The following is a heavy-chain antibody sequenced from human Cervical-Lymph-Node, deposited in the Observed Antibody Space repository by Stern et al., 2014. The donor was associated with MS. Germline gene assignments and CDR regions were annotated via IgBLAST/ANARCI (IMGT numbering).Heavy chain of an antibody. D-gene: IGHD5-12*01. CDR2: VSSGGDTT. V-gene: IGHV3-48*02. Sequence: EVQLVESGGGLEQPGGSLRLSCDTSGFPFSTYSMSWVRQAPGKGLEWVSFVSSGGDTTHYADSVEGRFTISRDKAGRSAYLQMNSLRDEDTGIYYCARTWLENTFDRWGQGTLVTVSS. J-gene: IGHJ4*02. CDR3: ARTWLENTFDR. CDR1: GFPFSTYS.